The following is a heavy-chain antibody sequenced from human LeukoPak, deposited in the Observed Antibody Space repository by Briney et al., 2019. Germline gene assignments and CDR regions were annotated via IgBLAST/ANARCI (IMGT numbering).Heavy chain of an antibody. Sequence: SETLSLTFAVSGYSISSGFYWRWIRQPPGKGLEWIGSIYHSGSTYYNPSLKSRVTISVDTSKNQFSLKLSSVTAADTAVYYCARDSPPYGFWSGYQRDTSFDYWGQGTLVTVSS. D-gene: IGHD3-3*01. CDR1: GYSISSGFY. V-gene: IGHV4-38-2*02. CDR2: IYHSGST. J-gene: IGHJ4*02. CDR3: ARDSPPYGFWSGYQRDTSFDY.